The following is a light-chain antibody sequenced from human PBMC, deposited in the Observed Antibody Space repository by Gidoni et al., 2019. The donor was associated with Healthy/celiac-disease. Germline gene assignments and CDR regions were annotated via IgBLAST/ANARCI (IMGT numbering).Light chain of an antibody. CDR1: QSVLYSSNNKNY. CDR3: QQYYRTPLT. J-gene: IGKJ4*01. V-gene: IGKV4-1*01. Sequence: DIVMTQSPDSLAVSLGERATINCKSSQSVLYSSNNKNYLAWYQQKPGQPPTLLIYWASTRESGVPDRFSGSGSGTDFTLPISSLQAEDVAVYYCQQYYRTPLTFGGGTKVEIK. CDR2: WAS.